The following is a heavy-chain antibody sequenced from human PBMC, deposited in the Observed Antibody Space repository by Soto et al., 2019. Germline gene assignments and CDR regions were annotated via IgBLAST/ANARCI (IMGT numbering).Heavy chain of an antibody. Sequence: QLQLQESGPGLVKPSETLSLTCTVSGGSISSSSYYWGWIRQPPGKGLEWIGSIYYSGSTYYNPSLKSRVTISVDTSKNQFSLKLSSVTAADTAVYYCARHSRRYCSGGSCYPLLDYWGQGTLVTVSS. CDR1: GGSISSSSYY. CDR2: IYYSGST. J-gene: IGHJ4*02. D-gene: IGHD2-15*01. V-gene: IGHV4-39*01. CDR3: ARHSRRYCSGGSCYPLLDY.